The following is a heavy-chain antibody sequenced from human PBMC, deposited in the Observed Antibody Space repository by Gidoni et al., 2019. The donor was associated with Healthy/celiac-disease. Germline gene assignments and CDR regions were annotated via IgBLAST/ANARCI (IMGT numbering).Heavy chain of an antibody. CDR3: ARAVVRGVILLSWGMDV. J-gene: IGHJ6*02. CDR2: ISYDGSNK. V-gene: IGHV3-30*01. CDR1: GFPFRSYA. Sequence: QVQLVESGGGVVQPGRSLRLSCAASGFPFRSYAMHWVRQAPGKGLEWVAVISYDGSNKYYADSVKGRFTISRDNSKNTLYLQMNSLRAEDTAVYYCARAVVRGVILLSWGMDVWGQGTTVTVSS. D-gene: IGHD3-10*01.